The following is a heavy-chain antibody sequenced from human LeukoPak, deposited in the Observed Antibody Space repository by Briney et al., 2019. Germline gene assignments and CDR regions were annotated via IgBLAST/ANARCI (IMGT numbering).Heavy chain of an antibody. D-gene: IGHD3-3*01. CDR2: IYYSGST. V-gene: IGHV4-39*01. CDR3: ARSLNYDFWSGRINWFDP. Sequence: SETLSLTCAVYGGSFSGYYWGWIRQPPGKGLEWIGSIYYSGSTYYNPSLKSRVTISVDTSKNQFSLKLSSVTAAGTAVYYCARSLNYDFWSGRINWFDPWGQGTLVTVSS. J-gene: IGHJ5*02. CDR1: GGSFSGYY.